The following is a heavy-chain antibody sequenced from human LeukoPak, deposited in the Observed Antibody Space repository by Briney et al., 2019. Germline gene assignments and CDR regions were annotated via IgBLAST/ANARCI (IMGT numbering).Heavy chain of an antibody. V-gene: IGHV1-69*04. CDR1: GGTFSSYA. Sequence: ASVKVSCKASGGTFSSYAISWVRQAPGQGLEWMGRIIPILGIANYAQKFQGRVTITADKSTSTAYMELSSLRSEDTAVYYCAREEQLAGNFDYWGQGTLATVSS. J-gene: IGHJ4*02. CDR3: AREEQLAGNFDY. D-gene: IGHD6-13*01. CDR2: IIPILGIA.